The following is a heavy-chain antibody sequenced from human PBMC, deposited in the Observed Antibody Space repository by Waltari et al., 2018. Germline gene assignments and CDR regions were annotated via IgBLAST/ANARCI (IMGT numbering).Heavy chain of an antibody. CDR1: GGTFSRYA. V-gene: IGHV1-69*01. CDR2: IIPIFGTA. D-gene: IGHD2-15*01. J-gene: IGHJ4*02. Sequence: QVQLVQSGAEVKKPGSSVKVSCKASGGTFSRYAISWVRQAPRQGLGWMGGIIPIFGTANYAQKFQGRVTITADESTSTAYMELSSLRSEDTAVYYCARVNCSGGSCYSGEAYYFDYWGQGTLVTVSS. CDR3: ARVNCSGGSCYSGEAYYFDY.